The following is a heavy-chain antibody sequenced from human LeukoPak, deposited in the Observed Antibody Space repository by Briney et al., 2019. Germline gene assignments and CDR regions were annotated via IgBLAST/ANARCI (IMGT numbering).Heavy chain of an antibody. Sequence: SETLSLTCTVSGGSISSYYWSWIRQTPGKGLEWIGYIYYSGSTKYNPSLKGRVTISIDASKKQFSLKLSSVTAADTAVYYCARGYSPSSYYYYMDVWGKGTTVTISS. V-gene: IGHV4-59*01. D-gene: IGHD5-18*01. CDR3: ARGYSPSSYYYYMDV. CDR1: GGSISSYY. CDR2: IYYSGST. J-gene: IGHJ6*03.